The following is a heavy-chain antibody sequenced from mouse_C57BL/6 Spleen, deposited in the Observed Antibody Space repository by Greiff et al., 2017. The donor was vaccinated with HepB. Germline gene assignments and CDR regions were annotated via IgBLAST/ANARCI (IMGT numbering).Heavy chain of an antibody. J-gene: IGHJ2*01. CDR3: ARGELTGLDY. Sequence: QVHVKQSGAELARPGASVKLSCKASGYTFTSYGISWVKQRTGQGLEWIGEIYPRSGNTYYNEKFKGKATLTADKSSSTAYMELRSLTSEDSAVYFCARGELTGLDYWGQGTTLTVSS. CDR2: IYPRSGNT. CDR1: GYTFTSYG. V-gene: IGHV1-81*01. D-gene: IGHD4-1*01.